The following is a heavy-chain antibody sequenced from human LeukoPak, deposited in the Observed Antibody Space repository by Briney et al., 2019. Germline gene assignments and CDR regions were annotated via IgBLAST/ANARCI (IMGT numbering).Heavy chain of an antibody. Sequence: GRSLRLSCAASGFTFSSHAMHWVRQAPGKGLEWVAVISYDGSNKYYADSVKGRFTISRDNSKNTLYLQMNSLRAEDTAVYYCARVQGRYSYGSGFDSWGQGTLVTVSS. V-gene: IGHV3-30*04. CDR1: GFTFSSHA. D-gene: IGHD5-18*01. J-gene: IGHJ4*02. CDR2: ISYDGSNK. CDR3: ARVQGRYSYGSGFDS.